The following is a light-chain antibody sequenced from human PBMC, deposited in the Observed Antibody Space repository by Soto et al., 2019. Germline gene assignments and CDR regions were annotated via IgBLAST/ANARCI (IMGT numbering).Light chain of an antibody. CDR3: VSHISVAYRSIYV. CDR2: EVT. J-gene: IGLJ1*01. Sequence: SALTQPASVSGSPGQSITISCTGTSSDIGVYDYVSWYQQHPGKAPKLIICEVTNRPSGLSNRFSGPKSDNTASLTISGLQAEDEADYYCVSHISVAYRSIYVFGTGTKLTVL. CDR1: SSDIGVYDY. V-gene: IGLV2-14*01.